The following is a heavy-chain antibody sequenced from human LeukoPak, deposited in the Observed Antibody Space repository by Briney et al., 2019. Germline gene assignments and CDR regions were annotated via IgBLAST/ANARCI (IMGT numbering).Heavy chain of an antibody. Sequence: QPGGSLRLSWAASGFTFKNYWMHWLRQVPGKGLVWVSHINHDGSSTNYADSVKGRFTISRDNAKNTLYLQMKSLTAKDTAVYYCARDLGYNSASWGQGTLVTVSS. V-gene: IGHV3-74*01. CDR2: INHDGSST. CDR3: ARDLGYNSAS. J-gene: IGHJ5*02. CDR1: GFTFKNYW. D-gene: IGHD5-18*01.